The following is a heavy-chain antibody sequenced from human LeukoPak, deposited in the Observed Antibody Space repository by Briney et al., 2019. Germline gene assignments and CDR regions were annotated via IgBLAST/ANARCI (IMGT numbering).Heavy chain of an antibody. CDR2: ILYDGINK. CDR1: GFTFSNYG. D-gene: IGHD2-21*01. Sequence: PGRSLRLSCAASGFTFSNYGMHWVRQAPGKGLEWVACILYDGINKYYADSVKGRFTISRDTSQKTLYLQMNSLHVEDTAVYYCASEPPISDGDTFDIWGQGTMVTVSS. J-gene: IGHJ3*02. CDR3: ASEPPISDGDTFDI. V-gene: IGHV3-30*03.